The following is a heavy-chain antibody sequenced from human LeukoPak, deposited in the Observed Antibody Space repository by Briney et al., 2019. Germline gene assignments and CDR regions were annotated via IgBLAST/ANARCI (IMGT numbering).Heavy chain of an antibody. CDR3: ATSRDGYNAQCPFDY. V-gene: IGHV1-2*02. Sequence: ASVKVSCKASGYTFTGYYMHWVRQAPGQGLEWMGWINPNSGGTNYAQKFQGRVTMTRDTSISTAYMELSRLTSDDTAVYYCATSRDGYNAQCPFDYWGQGTLVTVSS. D-gene: IGHD5-24*01. CDR1: GYTFTGYY. CDR2: INPNSGGT. J-gene: IGHJ4*02.